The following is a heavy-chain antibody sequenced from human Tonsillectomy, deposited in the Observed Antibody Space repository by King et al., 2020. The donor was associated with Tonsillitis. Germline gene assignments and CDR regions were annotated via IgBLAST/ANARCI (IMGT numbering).Heavy chain of an antibody. V-gene: IGHV5-51*01. Sequence: QLVQSGAEVKKPGESLKISCKGSGYSFTTYWIGWVRQMPGKGLEWMGIIYPGDSETTYSPSFQGQVTISAGKSISTAYLQWSSLKASDTAMYYCASHGDGYYYGSGSSPSDYWGQGTLVTVSS. CDR2: IYPGDSET. CDR3: ASHGDGYYYGSGSSPSDY. CDR1: GYSFTTYW. D-gene: IGHD3-10*01. J-gene: IGHJ4*02.